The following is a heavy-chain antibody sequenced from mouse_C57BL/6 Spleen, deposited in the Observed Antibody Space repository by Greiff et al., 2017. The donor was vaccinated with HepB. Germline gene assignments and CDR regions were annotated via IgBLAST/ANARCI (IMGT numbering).Heavy chain of an antibody. CDR1: GYSFTSYY. Sequence: QVQLKESGPELVKPGASVKISCKASGYSFTSYYIHWVKQRPGQGLEWIGWIYPGSGNTKYNEKFKGKATLTADTSSSTAYMQLSSLTSEDSAVYYCAIYDGYYVPFAYWGQGTLVTVSA. CDR3: AIYDGYYVPFAY. V-gene: IGHV1-66*01. D-gene: IGHD2-3*01. CDR2: IYPGSGNT. J-gene: IGHJ3*01.